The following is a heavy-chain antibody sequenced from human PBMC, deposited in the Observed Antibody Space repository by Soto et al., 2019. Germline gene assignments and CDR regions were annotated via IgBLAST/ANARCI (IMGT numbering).Heavy chain of an antibody. CDR3: AKNGQPPYYYYGLDV. V-gene: IGHV1-18*01. CDR1: GYPFTTYG. CDR2: ISGYNGDA. J-gene: IGHJ6*02. D-gene: IGHD2-8*01. Sequence: QGQLVQSGAEVKMPGASVKVSCKASGYPFTTYGISWVRQAPGQGLEWMGWISGYNGDANSEKRFQGRVSMTIDTSTTTAYMELRTLTPDDTAVYYCAKNGQPPYYYYGLDVWGQGTTVTVSS.